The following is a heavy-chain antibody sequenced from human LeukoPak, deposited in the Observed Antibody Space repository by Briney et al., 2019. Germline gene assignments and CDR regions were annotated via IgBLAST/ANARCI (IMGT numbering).Heavy chain of an antibody. J-gene: IGHJ6*03. CDR2: IKQDGSEK. D-gene: IGHD1-26*01. Sequence: GGSLRLSCAASGFTFSSYWMSWVRQAPGKGLEWVANIKQDGSEKSYVDSVKGRFTISRDNAKNSLYLQMNSLRAEDTAVYYCAKGHGWEASYYYYYMDVWGKGTTVTISS. CDR3: AKGHGWEASYYYYYMDV. V-gene: IGHV3-7*01. CDR1: GFTFSSYW.